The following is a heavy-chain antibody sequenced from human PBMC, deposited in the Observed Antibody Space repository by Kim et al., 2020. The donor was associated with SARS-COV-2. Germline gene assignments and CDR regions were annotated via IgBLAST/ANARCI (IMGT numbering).Heavy chain of an antibody. J-gene: IGHJ4*02. CDR3: ARRTVTKEFDY. CDR1: GFPFSSFV. D-gene: IGHD3-3*01. V-gene: IGHV3-23*01. CDR2: ISTTGANT. Sequence: GGSLRLSCAASGFPFSSFVMTWVRQTPGKGLEYVSIISTTGANTYYADSVKGRFTISRDNSKNTLYLQMNSLRAEDTAIYYCARRTVTKEFDYWGQGTLVTVSS.